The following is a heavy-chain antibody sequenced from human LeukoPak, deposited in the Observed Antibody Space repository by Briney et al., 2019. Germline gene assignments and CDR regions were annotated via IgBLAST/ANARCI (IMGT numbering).Heavy chain of an antibody. Sequence: VASVKVSCKASGYTFTGYYMHWVRQAPGQGLEWVGWINPNSGGTNYAQKFQGRVTMTRDTSISTAYMELSRLRSDDTAVYYCARERMATIMRWFDPWGQGTLVTVSS. CDR1: GYTFTGYY. CDR3: ARERMATIMRWFDP. CDR2: INPNSGGT. V-gene: IGHV1-2*02. D-gene: IGHD5-24*01. J-gene: IGHJ5*02.